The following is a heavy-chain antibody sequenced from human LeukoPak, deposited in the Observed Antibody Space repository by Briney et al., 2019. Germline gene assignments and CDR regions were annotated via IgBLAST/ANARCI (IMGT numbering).Heavy chain of an antibody. CDR1: GYTFSSSY. CDR2: ISPSGGST. J-gene: IGHJ4*02. CDR3: ARERGGHYFDF. D-gene: IGHD3-10*01. V-gene: IGHV1-46*01. Sequence: GASVKVSCKASGYTFSSSYIHWVRQAPGQGLEWMGIISPSGGSTTYAQKFQGRVTMTRDTSTSTVYVELSSLRSEDTAMYYCARERGGHYFDFWGQGTLVTVSS.